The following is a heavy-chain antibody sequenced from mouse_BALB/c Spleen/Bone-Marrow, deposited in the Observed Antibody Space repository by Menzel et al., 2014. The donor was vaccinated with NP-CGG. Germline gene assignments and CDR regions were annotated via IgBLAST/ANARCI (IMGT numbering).Heavy chain of an antibody. CDR3: NADPIT. J-gene: IGHJ2*01. CDR2: IDPENGDT. V-gene: IGHV14-4*02. Sequence: VQLQQSGAELVRSGASVNLSCTASGFNLKDYYMNWVKPRPEQGLEWIGWIDPENGDTEYAPKFQGRATMTADSSSDTAYLQLSSLTSEDTGVYYCNADPITWGQGTTLTVSS. CDR1: GFNLKDYY.